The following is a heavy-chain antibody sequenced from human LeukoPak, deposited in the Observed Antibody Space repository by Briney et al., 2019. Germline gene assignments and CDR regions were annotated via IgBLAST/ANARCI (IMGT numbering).Heavy chain of an antibody. CDR2: IKSKTDGGTT. CDR3: TTEHYYDSSGYNN. V-gene: IGHV3-15*01. Sequence: GGSLGLSCAASGFTFSNAWMSWVRQAPGKGLEWVGRIKSKTDGGTTDYAAPVKGRFTISRDDSKNTLYLQMNSLKTEDTAVYYCTTEHYYDSSGYNNWGQGTLVTVSS. CDR1: GFTFSNAW. J-gene: IGHJ4*02. D-gene: IGHD3-22*01.